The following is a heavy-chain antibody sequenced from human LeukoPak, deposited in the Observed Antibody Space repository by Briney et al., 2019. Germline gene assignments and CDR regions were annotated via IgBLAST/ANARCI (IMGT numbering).Heavy chain of an antibody. CDR2: IYPGDSDT. Sequence: GESLKISCKGSGYSFTSYWIGWVRQMPGKGLEWMGIIYPGDSDTRYSPSFQGQVTISADKSISTAYLQWSSRKASDTAMYYCARIGYSYDPLLDYWGQGTLVTVSS. J-gene: IGHJ4*02. D-gene: IGHD5-18*01. CDR1: GYSFTSYW. CDR3: ARIGYSYDPLLDY. V-gene: IGHV5-51*01.